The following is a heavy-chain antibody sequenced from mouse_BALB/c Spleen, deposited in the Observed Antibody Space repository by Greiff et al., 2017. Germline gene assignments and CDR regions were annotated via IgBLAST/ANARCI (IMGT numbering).Heavy chain of an antibody. Sequence: EVKLEESGPGLVKPSQSLSLTCTVTGYSITSDYAWNWIRQFPGNKLEWMGYISYSGSTSYNPSLKSRISITRDTSKNQFFLQLNSVTTEDTATYYCARGWLLPHFDYWGQGTTLTVSS. D-gene: IGHD2-3*01. CDR3: ARGWLLPHFDY. V-gene: IGHV3-2*02. J-gene: IGHJ2*01. CDR2: ISYSGST. CDR1: GYSITSDYA.